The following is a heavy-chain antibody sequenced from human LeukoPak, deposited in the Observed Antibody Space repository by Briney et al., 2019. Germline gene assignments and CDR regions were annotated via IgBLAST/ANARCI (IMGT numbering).Heavy chain of an antibody. J-gene: IGHJ3*02. Sequence: GSLRLSCAASGFTFSSYWMSWIRQPPGKGLEWIGSIYYSGSTYYNPSLKSRVTISVDTSKNQFSLKLSSVTAADTAVYYCARPVDYGGKSAFDIWGQGTMVTVSS. CDR2: IYYSGST. CDR3: ARPVDYGGKSAFDI. V-gene: IGHV4-39*01. D-gene: IGHD4-23*01. CDR1: GFTFSSYW.